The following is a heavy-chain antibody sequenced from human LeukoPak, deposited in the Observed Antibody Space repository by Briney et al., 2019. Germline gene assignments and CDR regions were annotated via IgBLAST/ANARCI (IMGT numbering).Heavy chain of an antibody. CDR2: IWYDGSNK. Sequence: GGSLRLSCAASGFTFRNHGMYWVRQAPGKGLEWVAIIWYDGSNKYYADSVKGRFTISRDNSKNTLYLQMNSLRAEDTAVYYCARDRAAARMDVWGKGTTVTVSS. J-gene: IGHJ6*04. D-gene: IGHD6-13*01. CDR3: ARDRAAARMDV. CDR1: GFTFRNHG. V-gene: IGHV3-33*01.